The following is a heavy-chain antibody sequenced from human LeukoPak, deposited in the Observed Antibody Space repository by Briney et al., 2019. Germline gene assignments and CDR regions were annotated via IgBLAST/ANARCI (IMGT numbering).Heavy chain of an antibody. CDR2: INTDGSST. D-gene: IGHD3-22*01. CDR1: GFTFSSYW. J-gene: IGHJ3*02. CDR3: ARVLRVVVIKGDAFDI. Sequence: GGSLRLSCAASGFTFSSYWMHWVRQAPGKGLVWVSRINTDGSSTSYADSVKGRFTISRDNAKNTLYLQMNSLRAEDTAVYYCARVLRVVVIKGDAFDIWAKGQWSPSLQ. V-gene: IGHV3-74*01.